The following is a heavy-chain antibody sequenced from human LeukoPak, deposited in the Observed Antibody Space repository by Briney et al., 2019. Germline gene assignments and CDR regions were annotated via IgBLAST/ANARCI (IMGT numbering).Heavy chain of an antibody. D-gene: IGHD2-2*01. J-gene: IGHJ6*02. CDR1: GFTFDGYA. CDR3: AKAISSYYYYGLDV. Sequence: PGRSLRLSCAASGFTFDGYAMHWVRQAPGKGLEWVSGISGNSGSIDYADSVKGRFTISRDNAKNSLYLQMNSLRAEDTALYYCAKAISSYYYYGLDVWGQGTPVTVSS. CDR2: ISGNSGSI. V-gene: IGHV3-9*01.